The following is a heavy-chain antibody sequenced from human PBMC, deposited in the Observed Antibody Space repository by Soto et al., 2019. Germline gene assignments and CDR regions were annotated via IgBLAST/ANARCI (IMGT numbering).Heavy chain of an antibody. CDR3: ARGDYFYCSGPFPDVFYI. D-gene: IGHD2-15*01. V-gene: IGHV3-30*03. Sequence: GSLRLSCAASGFTFSSYGMHWVRQAPGKGLEWVAVISHDGSNKYYGDSVKGRFTISRDNSKNTLYLQMNSLRAEDTAVYYCARGDYFYCSGPFPDVFYICGKGTLVPVSS. CDR2: ISHDGSNK. CDR1: GFTFSSYG. J-gene: IGHJ3*02.